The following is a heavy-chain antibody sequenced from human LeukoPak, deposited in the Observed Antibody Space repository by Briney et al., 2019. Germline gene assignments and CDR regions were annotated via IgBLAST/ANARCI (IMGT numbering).Heavy chain of an antibody. CDR1: GGSISSYC. CDR2: IYYSGST. V-gene: IGHV4-59*08. Sequence: SETLSLTCTVSGGSISSYCWSWIRQPPGKGLEWIGYIYYSGSTNYNPSLKSRVTISVDTSKNQFSLKLSSVTAADTAVYYCARHTYYYDSSGYTRAFDIWGQGTMVTVSS. D-gene: IGHD3-22*01. J-gene: IGHJ3*02. CDR3: ARHTYYYDSSGYTRAFDI.